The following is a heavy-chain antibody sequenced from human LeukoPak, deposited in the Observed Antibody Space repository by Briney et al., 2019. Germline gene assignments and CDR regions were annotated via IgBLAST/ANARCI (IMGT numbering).Heavy chain of an antibody. D-gene: IGHD3-3*01. CDR2: IIPIFGSA. V-gene: IGHV1-69*01. CDR1: GGTFSSYA. Sequence: ASVKVSCKASGGTFSSYAISWVRQAPGQGLEWMGGIIPIFGSANYAQKFQGRVTITADESTSTAYMELSSLRAEDTAVYYCARAFFGVGHIRIPPWFDPWGQGTLVIVSS. J-gene: IGHJ5*02. CDR3: ARAFFGVGHIRIPPWFDP.